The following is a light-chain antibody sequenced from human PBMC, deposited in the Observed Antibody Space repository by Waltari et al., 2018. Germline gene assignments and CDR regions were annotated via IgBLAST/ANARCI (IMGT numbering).Light chain of an antibody. CDR2: AAS. V-gene: IGKV3-20*01. CDR1: QSIGNTY. J-gene: IGKJ1*01. Sequence: ENVLTQSPGTLSLSPGERATLFCRASQSIGNTYLAWYQQKPGQAPRLLIYAASIRATGIPDRFSGSGSGTDFTLTISRLEPEDFAVFYCHQYDRSPWTFGQGTKVEF. CDR3: HQYDRSPWT.